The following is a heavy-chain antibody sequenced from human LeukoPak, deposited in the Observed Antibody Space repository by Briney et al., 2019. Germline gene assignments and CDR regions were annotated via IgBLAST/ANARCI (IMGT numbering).Heavy chain of an antibody. V-gene: IGHV4-34*01. D-gene: IGHD3-16*02. CDR3: ARKAVYYDYVWGSYRYKTGAFDI. CDR1: GGSFSGYY. Sequence: PSETLSLTCAVYGGSFSGYYWSWIRQPPGKGLEWIGEINHSGSSNYNPSLKSRVTISVDTSKNQFSLKLSSVTAADTAVYYCARKAVYYDYVWGSYRYKTGAFDIWGQGTMVTVSS. CDR2: INHSGSS. J-gene: IGHJ3*02.